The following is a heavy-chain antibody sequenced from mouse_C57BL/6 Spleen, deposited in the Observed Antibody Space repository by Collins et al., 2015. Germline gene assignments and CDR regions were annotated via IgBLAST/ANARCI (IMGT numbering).Heavy chain of an antibody. CDR3: AMDYGSPFAY. J-gene: IGHJ3*01. CDR2: IHPSDSDT. V-gene: IGHV1-74*01. Sequence: QVQLQQPGAELVKSGASVKVSCKASGYTFTSYWMHWVKQRPGQGLEWIGRIHPSDSDTNYNQKFKGKATLTVDKSSSTAYMQVSSLTSEDSAVYYCAMDYGSPFAYWGQGTPGHCLC. CDR1: GYTFTSYW. D-gene: IGHD1-1*01.